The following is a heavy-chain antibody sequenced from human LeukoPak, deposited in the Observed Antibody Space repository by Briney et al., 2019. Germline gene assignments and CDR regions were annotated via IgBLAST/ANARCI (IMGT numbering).Heavy chain of an antibody. CDR2: ISGSGGSS. CDR1: GFTFSSYA. J-gene: IGHJ4*02. Sequence: EPGGSLRLSCAASGFTFSSYAMSWVRQAPGKGLECVSAISGSGGSSYYADSVKGRFTISRDNSKNTLYLQMNSLRAEDTAVYYCAKDGPQYYYDSSGYYLGWGQGTLVTVSS. D-gene: IGHD3-22*01. V-gene: IGHV3-23*01. CDR3: AKDGPQYYYDSSGYYLG.